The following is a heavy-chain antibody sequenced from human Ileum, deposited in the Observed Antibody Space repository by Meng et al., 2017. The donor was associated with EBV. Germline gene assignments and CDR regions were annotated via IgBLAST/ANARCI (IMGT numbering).Heavy chain of an antibody. CDR3: ARAGYYDFWSGHENWFDP. J-gene: IGHJ5*02. V-gene: IGHV4-59*01. D-gene: IGHD3-3*01. CDR2: IYYSGST. Sequence: QVQLQESGPGLVKPSETLPLTCTVSGGSISSYYWSWIRQPPGKRWEWIGYIYYSGSTNYNPSLKSRVTISIDTSKNQFSLKLSSVTAADTAVYYCARAGYYDFWSGHENWFDPWGQGTLVTVSS. CDR1: GGSISSYY.